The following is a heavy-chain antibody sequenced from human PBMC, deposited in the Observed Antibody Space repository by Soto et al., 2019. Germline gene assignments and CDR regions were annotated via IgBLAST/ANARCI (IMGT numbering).Heavy chain of an antibody. Sequence: VGSLRLSCAASGFTFSNSGMHWVRQAPGKGLEWVAVISYDGSNKYYADSVKGRFTISRDNSKNTLYLQMNSLRPEDTAVYSCVKDRYSQKAVPDHWGQGTLVTVSS. CDR3: VKDRYSQKAVPDH. V-gene: IGHV3-30*18. J-gene: IGHJ4*02. CDR1: GFTFSNSG. CDR2: ISYDGSNK. D-gene: IGHD4-4*01.